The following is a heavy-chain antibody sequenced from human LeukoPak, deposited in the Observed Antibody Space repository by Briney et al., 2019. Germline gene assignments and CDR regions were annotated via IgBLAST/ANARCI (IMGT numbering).Heavy chain of an antibody. D-gene: IGHD6-6*01. V-gene: IGHV1-2*02. Sequence: GASVKVSCKASGYTFTGYYMPWVRQAPGQGLEWMGWINPNSGGTNFAQKFQGRVAMTRDTSISTAYLELGSLRSDDTAVYFCARARWQLVPYFDSWGQGTLVTVSS. CDR1: GYTFTGYY. J-gene: IGHJ4*02. CDR3: ARARWQLVPYFDS. CDR2: INPNSGGT.